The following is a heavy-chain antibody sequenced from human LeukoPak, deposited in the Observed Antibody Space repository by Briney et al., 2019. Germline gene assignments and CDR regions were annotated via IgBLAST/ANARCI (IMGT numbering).Heavy chain of an antibody. J-gene: IGHJ4*02. V-gene: IGHV1-2*02. CDR2: INPNSGGT. CDR3: ATGSLGPSAYYFDY. D-gene: IGHD1-14*01. CDR1: GYTFNGYY. Sequence: ASVKVSCKASGYTFNGYYMHWVRQAPGQGLEWMGWINPNSGGTNYAQKFQGRVTMTRDTSISTAYMELSSLRSEDTAVYYCATGSLGPSAYYFDYWGQGTLVTVSS.